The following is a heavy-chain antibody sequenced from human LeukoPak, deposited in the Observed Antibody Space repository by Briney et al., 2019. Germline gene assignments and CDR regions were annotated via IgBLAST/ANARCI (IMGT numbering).Heavy chain of an antibody. V-gene: IGHV3-23*03. CDR1: EFTFSTHF. CDR3: GKTFGSGDY. CDR2: ISGDGNYT. J-gene: IGHJ4*02. Sequence: GGSLRISCAAAGAASEFTFSTHFLNWVRQAPGKGLEWVSGISGDGNYTYYADSVKGRFTASRDNSRKTLYLQLNNLRVEDTAMYYCGKTFGSGDYWGQGALVTVSS. D-gene: IGHD3-10*01.